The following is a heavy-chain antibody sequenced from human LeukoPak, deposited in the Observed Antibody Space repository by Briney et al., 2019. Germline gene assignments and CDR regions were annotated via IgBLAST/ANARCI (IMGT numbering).Heavy chain of an antibody. CDR1: GGYISSGSYY. CDR2: IYTSGST. D-gene: IGHD3-22*01. J-gene: IGHJ4*02. CDR3: ARDFSFPDDSSGNGVYFDY. Sequence: PSQTLSLTCTVSGGYISSGSYYWSWIRQPAGKGLEWIGRIYTSGSTNYNPSLKSRVTISVDTSKNQFSLKLSSVTAADTAVYYCARDFSFPDDSSGNGVYFDYWGQGTLVTVSS. V-gene: IGHV4-61*02.